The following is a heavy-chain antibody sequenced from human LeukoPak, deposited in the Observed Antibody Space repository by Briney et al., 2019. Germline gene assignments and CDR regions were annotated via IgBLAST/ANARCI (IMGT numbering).Heavy chain of an antibody. Sequence: GGSLRLSCAASGFTVSSNYMTWVRQTPGKGLEWVSVIYSGGSTYYADSVKGRFTISRDNSKNTLYLQMNSLRAEDTAVYYCARIVAGGAFDIWGQGTMVTVSS. CDR1: GFTVSSNY. CDR2: IYSGGST. CDR3: ARIVAGGAFDI. V-gene: IGHV3-66*01. D-gene: IGHD1-26*01. J-gene: IGHJ3*02.